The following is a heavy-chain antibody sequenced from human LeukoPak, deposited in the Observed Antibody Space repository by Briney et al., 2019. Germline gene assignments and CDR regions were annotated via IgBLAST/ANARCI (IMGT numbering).Heavy chain of an antibody. J-gene: IGHJ4*02. Sequence: PSETLSLTCTVSGGSISSSSYYWGWIRQPPGKGLEWIGSIYYSGSTYYNPSLKSRVTISVDTSKNQFSLKLSSVTAADTAVYYCARGPRITMVRGVIDFPPFTYDYWGQGTLVTVSS. V-gene: IGHV4-39*07. D-gene: IGHD3-10*01. CDR1: GGSISSSSYY. CDR2: IYYSGST. CDR3: ARGPRITMVRGVIDFPPFTYDY.